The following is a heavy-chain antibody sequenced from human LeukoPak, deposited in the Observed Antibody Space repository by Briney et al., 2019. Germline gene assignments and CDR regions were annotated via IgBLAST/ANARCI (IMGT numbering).Heavy chain of an antibody. Sequence: PGGSLRLSCAASGFTFSSYAMSWVRQAPGKGLEWVTFIRYDGTNKYYADSVKGRFTISRDNSKNTLYLQMNSLRAEDTAVYYCAKYSAAPITITMVRGRWYFDYWGQGTLVTVSS. D-gene: IGHD3-10*01. CDR3: AKYSAAPITITMVRGRWYFDY. V-gene: IGHV3-30*02. CDR1: GFTFSSYA. CDR2: IRYDGTNK. J-gene: IGHJ4*02.